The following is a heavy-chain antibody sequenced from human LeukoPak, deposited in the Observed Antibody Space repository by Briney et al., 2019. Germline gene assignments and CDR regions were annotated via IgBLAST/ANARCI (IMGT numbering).Heavy chain of an antibody. Sequence: GGSLRLSCAVSGFTFSRYWMSWVRQAPGKGLEWVANIKHDGSVKYYVDSVKGRFTISRDNAKNSLYLQMNSLRDEDTAVYYCARGRVYCSGTSCYEDYWGQGTLVTVSS. CDR1: GFTFSRYW. D-gene: IGHD2-2*01. CDR3: ARGRVYCSGTSCYEDY. CDR2: IKHDGSVK. V-gene: IGHV3-7*02. J-gene: IGHJ4*02.